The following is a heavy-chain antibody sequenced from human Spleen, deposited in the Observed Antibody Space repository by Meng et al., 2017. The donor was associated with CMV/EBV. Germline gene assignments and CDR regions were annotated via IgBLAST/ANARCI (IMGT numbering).Heavy chain of an antibody. CDR1: GYSFTTYY. CDR2: INPNGGSA. CDR3: ARALLRGHHYGMDV. Sequence: ASVKVSCKASGYSFTTYYIHWVRQAPGQGLEWMGIINPNGGSATYAQKFQGRFTMTSDTSTTTVYMELSSLRSEDTAVYYCARALLRGHHYGMDVWGQGTTVTVSS. J-gene: IGHJ6*02. V-gene: IGHV1-46*01.